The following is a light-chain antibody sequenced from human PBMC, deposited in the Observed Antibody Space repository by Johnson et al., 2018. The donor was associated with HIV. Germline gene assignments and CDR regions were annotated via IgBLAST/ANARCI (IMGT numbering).Light chain of an antibody. Sequence: QPVLTQPPSVSAAPGQKVTISCSGSSSNIGNNFVSWYQQLPGAAPKLLIYENNKRPSGIPDRFSGSKSGTSATLSITGLPTGDEADYYCGTWDSSLRAPVFGTGTKVTVL. J-gene: IGLJ1*01. CDR2: ENN. CDR1: SSNIGNNF. CDR3: GTWDSSLRAPV. V-gene: IGLV1-51*02.